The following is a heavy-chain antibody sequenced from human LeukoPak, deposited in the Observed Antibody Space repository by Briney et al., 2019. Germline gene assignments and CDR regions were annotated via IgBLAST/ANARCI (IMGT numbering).Heavy chain of an antibody. Sequence: GGSLRLSCAASGFTFSSYGMHWVRQAPGKGLEWVAVIWYDGSNEYYADSVKGRFTISRDNSKNTLYLQMNSLRAEDTAVYCCAGDGGDILTGYHDYWGQGTLVTVSS. CDR1: GFTFSSYG. D-gene: IGHD3-9*01. V-gene: IGHV3-33*01. CDR2: IWYDGSNE. CDR3: AGDGGDILTGYHDY. J-gene: IGHJ4*02.